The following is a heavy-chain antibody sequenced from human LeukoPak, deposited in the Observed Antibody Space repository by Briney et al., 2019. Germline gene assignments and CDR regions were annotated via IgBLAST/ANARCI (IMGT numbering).Heavy chain of an antibody. Sequence: GGSLRLSCAASGFTFSSYATSWVRQAPGKGLEWVSAISGSGGSAYSADSVKGRFTISRDNSRNRLCCQRSSLRVEDTAVSYLAKVIGGSSAYEAIVIWGEGTMLTVSS. J-gene: IGHJ3*02. CDR2: ISGSGGSA. V-gene: IGHV3-23*01. D-gene: IGHD6-6*01. CDR1: GFTFSSYA. CDR3: AKVIGGSSAYEAIVI.